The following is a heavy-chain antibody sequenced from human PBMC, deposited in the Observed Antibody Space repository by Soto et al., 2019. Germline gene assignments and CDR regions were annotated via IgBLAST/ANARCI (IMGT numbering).Heavy chain of an antibody. J-gene: IGHJ4*02. CDR3: ARDLSGPLDY. Sequence: QVQLVESGGGVVQPGRSLRLSCAASGFTFSNYGMHWVRQAPGKGLEWVAAIWYDGNNKYYAESVKGRFTISRDISKNTLYPQMNSLRAEDTALYYCARDLSGPLDYWGQGTLVTVSS. V-gene: IGHV3-33*01. CDR1: GFTFSNYG. CDR2: IWYDGNNK.